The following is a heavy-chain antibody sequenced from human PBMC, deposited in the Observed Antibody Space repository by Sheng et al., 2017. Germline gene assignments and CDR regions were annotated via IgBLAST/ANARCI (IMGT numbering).Heavy chain of an antibody. J-gene: IGHJ4*02. D-gene: IGHD1-26*01. CDR2: INSDGSNT. CDR1: GFTFSSYW. V-gene: IGHV3-74*01. Sequence: EVQLVESGGGLVQPGGSLRLSCAASGFTFSSYWMHWVRQAPGKGLVWVSRINSDGSNTNYADSVKGRFTISRDNAKNTLYLQMNSLRAEDTAVYYCARESLKWELPDWGQGTLVTVSS. CDR3: ARESLKWELPD.